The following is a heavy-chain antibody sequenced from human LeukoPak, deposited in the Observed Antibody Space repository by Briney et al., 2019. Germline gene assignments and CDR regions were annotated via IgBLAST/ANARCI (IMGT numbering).Heavy chain of an antibody. D-gene: IGHD3-10*01. Sequence: XCAASGFTFSSYSMNWVRQAPGKGLEWVSSISSSSSYIYYADSVKGRFTISRDNAKNSLYLQVNSLRAEDTAVYYCARQIDYYGSGSLPDYWGQGTLVTVSS. CDR2: ISSSSSYI. J-gene: IGHJ4*02. CDR3: ARQIDYYGSGSLPDY. V-gene: IGHV3-21*01. CDR1: GFTFSSYS.